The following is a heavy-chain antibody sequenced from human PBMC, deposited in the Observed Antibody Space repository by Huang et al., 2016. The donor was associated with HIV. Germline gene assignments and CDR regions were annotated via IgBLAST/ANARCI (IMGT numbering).Heavy chain of an antibody. CDR3: AKDFGIEF. CDR1: GFTFNSYG. J-gene: IGHJ4*02. V-gene: IGHV3-30*02. D-gene: IGHD3-10*01. CDR2: IRYDGSNK. Sequence: QVQLVESGGGVVQPGGSLGLSCAASGFTFNSYGMHGVRQAPGKGLEWVAFIRYDGSNKYYADSVKGRFTISRDNSKNTLYLQMNSLRAEDTAVYYCAKDFGIEFWGQGTLVTVSS.